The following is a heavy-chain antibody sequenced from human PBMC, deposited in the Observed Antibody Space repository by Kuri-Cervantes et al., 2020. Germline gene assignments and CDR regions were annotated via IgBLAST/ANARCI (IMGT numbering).Heavy chain of an antibody. Sequence: SETLSLTCTVSCGSISSYYWSWIRQPAGKGLEWIGRIYTSGSTYYNPSLKSRVTISVDTSKNQFSLKLSSVTAADTAVYYCARLQHSGLHGAGSFDIWGQGTMVTVSS. D-gene: IGHD5-12*01. V-gene: IGHV4-4*07. CDR2: IYTSGST. CDR3: ARLQHSGLHGAGSFDI. CDR1: CGSISSYY. J-gene: IGHJ3*02.